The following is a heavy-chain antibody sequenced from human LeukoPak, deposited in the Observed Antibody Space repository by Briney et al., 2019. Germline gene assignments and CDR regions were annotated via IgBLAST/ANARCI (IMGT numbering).Heavy chain of an antibody. Sequence: TGGSLRLSCAASGFTFSNYAMSWVRLAPGKGLEWVSAISGSGGRTFYTDSVKGRFTISRDNSKNTLYLQMNSLRAEDTAVYYCAKLDPSGDFYYYGMDVWGQGTTVTVSS. CDR2: ISGSGGRT. V-gene: IGHV3-23*01. CDR3: AKLDPSGDFYYYGMDV. J-gene: IGHJ6*02. D-gene: IGHD3-9*01. CDR1: GFTFSNYA.